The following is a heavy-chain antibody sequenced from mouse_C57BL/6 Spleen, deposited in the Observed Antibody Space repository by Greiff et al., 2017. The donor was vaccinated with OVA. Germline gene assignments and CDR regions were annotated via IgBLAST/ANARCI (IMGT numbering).Heavy chain of an antibody. D-gene: IGHD2-4*01. Sequence: EVMLVESGGGLVQPGGSMKLSCVASGFTFSNYWMNWVRQSPEKGLEWVAQIRLKSDNYATHYAESVKGRFTISRDDSKSSVYLQMNNLRAEDTGIDYCTGSTMITWYFDVWGTGTTVTVSS. J-gene: IGHJ1*03. CDR3: TGSTMITWYFDV. V-gene: IGHV6-3*01. CDR2: IRLKSDNYAT. CDR1: GFTFSNYW.